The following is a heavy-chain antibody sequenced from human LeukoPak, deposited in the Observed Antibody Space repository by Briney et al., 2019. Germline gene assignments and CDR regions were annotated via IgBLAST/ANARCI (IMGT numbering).Heavy chain of an antibody. CDR1: GVTFSSHG. CDR2: ITGSGDRT. Sequence: GGSLRLSCGVSGVTFSSHGMNWVRQAPGKGLEWVSAITGSGDRTYYTDSVRGRFTVSRDNAKNSLYLQMNSLRVEDTAVYYCAREVVIVPDYYYYGLDVWGQGTTVTVSS. J-gene: IGHJ6*02. V-gene: IGHV3-23*01. D-gene: IGHD2/OR15-2a*01. CDR3: AREVVIVPDYYYYGLDV.